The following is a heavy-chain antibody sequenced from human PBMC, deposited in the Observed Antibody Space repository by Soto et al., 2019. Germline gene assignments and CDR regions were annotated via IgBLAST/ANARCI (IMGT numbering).Heavy chain of an antibody. Sequence: ASVKVSCKASGYTFTSYAMHWVRQAPGQRLEWMGWINAGNGNTKYSQKFQGRVTITRDTSASTAYMELSSLRSGDTAVYYCALPSITMVRVYFDYWGQGTLVTVSS. D-gene: IGHD3-10*01. V-gene: IGHV1-3*01. CDR2: INAGNGNT. CDR3: ALPSITMVRVYFDY. CDR1: GYTFTSYA. J-gene: IGHJ4*02.